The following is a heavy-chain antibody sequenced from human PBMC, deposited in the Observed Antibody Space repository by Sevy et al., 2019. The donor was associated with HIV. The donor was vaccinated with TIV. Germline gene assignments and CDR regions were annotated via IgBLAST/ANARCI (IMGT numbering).Heavy chain of an antibody. CDR1: GYTFTGYY. CDR2: INPNSGGT. CDR3: TRSAAEAKNFYCGGDCYSDY. V-gene: IGHV1-2*02. Sequence: ASVKVSCKASGYTFTGYYLHWVRQAPGQGFEWMGWINPNSGGTNYAPKFQGRVTMTRDTSISTASMELSRLRSDDTAVYYCTRSAAEAKNFYCGGDCYSDYWGQGTLVTVSS. D-gene: IGHD2-21*02. J-gene: IGHJ4*02.